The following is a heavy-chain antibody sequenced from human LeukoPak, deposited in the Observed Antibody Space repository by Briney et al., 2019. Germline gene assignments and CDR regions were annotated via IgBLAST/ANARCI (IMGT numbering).Heavy chain of an antibody. CDR2: IWYDGSKE. D-gene: IGHD1-26*01. CDR3: ARDLVGATTY. CDR1: GFTFKNYG. V-gene: IGHV3-33*01. Sequence: GRSLRLSCAASGFTFKNYGLHWVRQAPGKGLEWVALIWYDGSKEYYADSVKGRFTISRDNSKNALYLQMNSLEAEDTAMYYCARDLVGATTYWGQGTLVTVSS. J-gene: IGHJ4*02.